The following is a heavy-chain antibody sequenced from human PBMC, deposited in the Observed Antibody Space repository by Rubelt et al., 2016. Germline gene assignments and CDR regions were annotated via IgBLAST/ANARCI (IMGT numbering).Heavy chain of an antibody. D-gene: IGHD1-26*01. V-gene: IGHV4-39*01. CDR1: RDSIRSRTFY. J-gene: IGHJ4*02. CDR2: VYYIGST. Sequence: QLRLQESGPGLVKPSETLSLTCTVSRDSIRSRTFYWGRIRQPPGTGLDWLGRVYYIGSTSSNPSLKSLFTIPVDPSKNQFCLVRSSVTAADTAVCYCARHPRDGNYYGFLTSWGQGTLVTVAS. CDR3: ARHPRDGNYYGFLTS.